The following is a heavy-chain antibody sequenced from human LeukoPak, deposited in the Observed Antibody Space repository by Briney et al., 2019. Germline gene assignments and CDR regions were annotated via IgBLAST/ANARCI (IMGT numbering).Heavy chain of an antibody. CDR1: GFTFGDYA. Sequence: PGGSLRLSCSTSGFTFGDYAVSWVRQAPGKGLEWVANIQSDGNEKNYIDSVQGRFTISRDNAKTSLYLQMNSLRAEDTAVYYCARDSTVATYYGVDVWGQGTTVTVSS. CDR3: ARDSTVATYYGVDV. V-gene: IGHV3-7*01. CDR2: IQSDGNEK. D-gene: IGHD6-19*01. J-gene: IGHJ6*02.